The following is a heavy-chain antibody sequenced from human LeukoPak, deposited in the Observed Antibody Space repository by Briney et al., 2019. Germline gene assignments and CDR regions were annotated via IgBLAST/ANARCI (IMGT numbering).Heavy chain of an antibody. V-gene: IGHV3-53*01. CDR2: IYSGGST. CDR1: GFTVSSNY. CDR3: ARSDNWNPDY. J-gene: IGHJ4*02. D-gene: IGHD1-20*01. Sequence: GGSLRLSCAASGFTVSSNYMSWVRQAPGKGLEWVSVIYSGGSTYYADSVKGRFTISRDNAKNSLYLQMNSLRAEDTAVYYCARSDNWNPDYWGQGTLVTVSS.